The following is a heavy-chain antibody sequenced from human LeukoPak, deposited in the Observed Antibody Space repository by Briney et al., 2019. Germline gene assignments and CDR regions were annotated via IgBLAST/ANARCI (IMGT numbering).Heavy chain of an antibody. CDR3: ARYHYDSSGYPYYFDY. CDR2: IYSGGST. Sequence: PGGSLRLSCAASGFTVSSHYISWVRQAPGKGLEWVSVIYSGGSTYYADSVQGRFTISRDNSKNTVFLQLNSLRAEDTAVYYCARYHYDSSGYPYYFDYWGQGTLVTVSS. V-gene: IGHV3-53*01. J-gene: IGHJ4*02. CDR1: GFTVSSHY. D-gene: IGHD3-22*01.